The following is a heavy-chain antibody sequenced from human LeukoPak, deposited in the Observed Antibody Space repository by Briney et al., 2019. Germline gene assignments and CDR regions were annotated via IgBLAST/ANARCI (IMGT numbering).Heavy chain of an antibody. Sequence: GGSLRLSCAASGFTVSSYAMSWVRQAPGKGLEWVSCISVSGSNTHHADSVKGRFAISRDNSKNTLYLQMNSLRAEDTAVYYCAKTFSGGWAIDYWGQGTLVTVSS. CDR2: ISVSGSNT. D-gene: IGHD6-19*01. CDR3: AKTFSGGWAIDY. CDR1: GFTVSSYA. V-gene: IGHV3-23*01. J-gene: IGHJ4*02.